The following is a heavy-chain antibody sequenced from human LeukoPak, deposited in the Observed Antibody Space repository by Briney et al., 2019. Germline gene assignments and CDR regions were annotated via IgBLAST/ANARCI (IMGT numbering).Heavy chain of an antibody. J-gene: IGHJ5*02. CDR2: INPNSGGT. Sequence: GASVKVSCKASGYSFTDYYMHWGRQAPGQGVEWMGWINPNSGGTNSAQKFQGRVTMTRDTSITTVYMEVSWLTSDDTAINYCARADRLHGGPYLIGPWGQGTLVTVSS. CDR3: ARADRLHGGPYLIGP. D-gene: IGHD2-21*01. CDR1: GYSFTDYY. V-gene: IGHV1-2*02.